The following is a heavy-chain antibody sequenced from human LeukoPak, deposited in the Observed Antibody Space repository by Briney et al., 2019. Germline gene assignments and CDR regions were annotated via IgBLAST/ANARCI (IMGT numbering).Heavy chain of an antibody. J-gene: IGHJ6*03. CDR3: ARVLRYCSGGNCYSGGLGYMDV. CDR1: GFTFSDYN. Sequence: GGSLRLSCAASGFTFSDYNMRWIRQAPGKGLEWVSSINRSGSTKYYADSVKGRFTISRDNAKNSLFLQMNGLRAEDTAVYYCARVLRYCSGGNCYSGGLGYMDVWGKGTTVTISS. D-gene: IGHD2-15*01. CDR2: INRSGSTK. V-gene: IGHV3-11*01.